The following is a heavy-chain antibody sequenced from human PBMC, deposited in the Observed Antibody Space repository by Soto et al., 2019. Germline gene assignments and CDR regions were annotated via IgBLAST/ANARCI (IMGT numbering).Heavy chain of an antibody. J-gene: IGHJ4*02. CDR1: GYAFSSHV. CDR3: ARAPNYYDSSGYLYYFDY. CDR2: ISAYNGNT. D-gene: IGHD3-22*01. V-gene: IGHV1-18*01. Sequence: AAVKVSCKASGYAFSSHVISWVLQAPGQGLEWMGWISAYNGNTDYAQKLQGRVTMTTDTSASTAYMELRSLRSDDTAVYYCARAPNYYDSSGYLYYFDYWGQGTLVTVSS.